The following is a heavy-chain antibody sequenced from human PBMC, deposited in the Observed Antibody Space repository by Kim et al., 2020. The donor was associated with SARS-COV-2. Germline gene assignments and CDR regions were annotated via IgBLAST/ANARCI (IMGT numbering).Heavy chain of an antibody. J-gene: IGHJ3*02. CDR2: IIPIFGTA. D-gene: IGHD3-10*01. CDR1: GGTFSSYA. V-gene: IGHV1-69*13. Sequence: SVKVSCKASGGTFSSYAISWVRQAPGQGLEWMGGIIPIFGTANYAQKFQGRVTITADESTSTAYMELSSLISEDTAVYYCARPRGDYYGSGSYFPLGTAFDIWGQGTMVTVSS. CDR3: ARPRGDYYGSGSYFPLGTAFDI.